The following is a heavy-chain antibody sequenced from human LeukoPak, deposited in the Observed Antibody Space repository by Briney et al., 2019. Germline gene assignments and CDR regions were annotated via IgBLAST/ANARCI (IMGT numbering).Heavy chain of an antibody. CDR2: ISSSSSTI. CDR1: GFTFSSYS. J-gene: IGHJ4*02. V-gene: IGHV3-48*01. D-gene: IGHD5-18*01. CDR3: ARDLGYSYDDY. Sequence: GGSLRLSCAASGFTFSSYSMNWVRQAPGKGLGWVSYISSSSSTIYYADSVKGRFTISRDNAKNSLYLQMNSLRAEDTAVYYCARDLGYSYDDYWGQGTLVTVSS.